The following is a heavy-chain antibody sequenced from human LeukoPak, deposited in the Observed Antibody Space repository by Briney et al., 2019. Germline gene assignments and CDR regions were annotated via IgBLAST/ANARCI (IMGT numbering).Heavy chain of an antibody. CDR3: ARLKFYDSTGYSPGYYMDV. Sequence: AETLSLTCTVSGGSIISNYWSWIRQSAGTGLEWIGRIYGSGITDYNPSLKSRVTMSLDTSRKQFSLRLTSVTAADTAVYYCARLKFYDSTGYSPGYYMDVWGKG. V-gene: IGHV4-4*07. J-gene: IGHJ6*03. D-gene: IGHD3-22*01. CDR2: IYGSGIT. CDR1: GGSIISNY.